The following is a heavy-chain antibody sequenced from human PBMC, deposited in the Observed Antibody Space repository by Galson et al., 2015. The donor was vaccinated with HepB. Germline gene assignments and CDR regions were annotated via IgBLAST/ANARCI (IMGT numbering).Heavy chain of an antibody. CDR3: ARDHPHSGCDY. D-gene: IGHD3-10*01. V-gene: IGHV3-53*01. Sequence: SLRLSCAASGFTVSSNYMSWVRQAPGKGLEWVSVIYSGGSTYYADSVKGRFTISRDNSKNTLYLQMNSLGAEDTAVYYCARDHPHSGCDYWGQGTLVTVSS. J-gene: IGHJ4*02. CDR2: IYSGGST. CDR1: GFTVSSNY.